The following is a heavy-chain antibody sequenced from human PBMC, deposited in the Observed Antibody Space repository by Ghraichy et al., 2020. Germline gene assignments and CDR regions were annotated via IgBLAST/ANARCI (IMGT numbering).Heavy chain of an antibody. CDR2: ISYDGSNK. CDR3: ARDGLELGYYYMDV. Sequence: GGSLRLPCAASGFTFNSYTMHWVRQAPGKGLEWVALISYDGSNKYYADSVKGRFTISRDNSKNTLYLQMNSLRADDTAVYYCARDGLELGYYYMDVWGKGTTVTVSS. V-gene: IGHV3-30-3*01. CDR1: GFTFNSYT. D-gene: IGHD1-7*01. J-gene: IGHJ6*03.